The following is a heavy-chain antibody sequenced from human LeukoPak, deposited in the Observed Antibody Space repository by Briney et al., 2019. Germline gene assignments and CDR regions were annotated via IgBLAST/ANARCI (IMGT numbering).Heavy chain of an antibody. CDR2: MNPNSGNT. CDR1: GYTFTSYD. Sequence: ASVKVSCKASGYTFTSYDINWVRQATGQGLEWMGWMNPNSGNTGYAQKFQGRVTITRNTSISTAYMELSSLRSEDTAVYYCARVTTSPIYYYYYYMDVWGKGTTVTVSS. D-gene: IGHD3-22*01. V-gene: IGHV1-8*03. J-gene: IGHJ6*03. CDR3: ARVTTSPIYYYYYYMDV.